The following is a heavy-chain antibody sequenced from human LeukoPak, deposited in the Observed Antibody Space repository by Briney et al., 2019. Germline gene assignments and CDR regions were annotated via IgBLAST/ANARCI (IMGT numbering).Heavy chain of an antibody. D-gene: IGHD6-19*01. Sequence: ASVKVSCKASGGTFSSYAISWVRQAPGQGLEWMGWISAYNGNTNYAQKLQGRVTMTTDTSTSTAYMELRSLRSDDTAVYYCAREGSSGWYDYFDYWGQGTLVTVSS. CDR1: GGTFSSYA. J-gene: IGHJ4*02. CDR3: AREGSSGWYDYFDY. V-gene: IGHV1-18*01. CDR2: ISAYNGNT.